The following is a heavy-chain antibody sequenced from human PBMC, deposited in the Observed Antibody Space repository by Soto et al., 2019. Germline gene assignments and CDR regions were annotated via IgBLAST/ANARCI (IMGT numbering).Heavy chain of an antibody. V-gene: IGHV3-23*01. CDR1: GFTFSSYA. Sequence: GGSLRLSCAASGFTFSSYAMSWVRQAPGKGLEWVSAISGSGGSTYYADSVKGRFTISRDNSKNTLYLQMNSLRAEDTAVYYCAKLEPPVRGYSGYAPTHYWGQGTLVTVSS. J-gene: IGHJ4*02. D-gene: IGHD5-12*01. CDR2: ISGSGGST. CDR3: AKLEPPVRGYSGYAPTHY.